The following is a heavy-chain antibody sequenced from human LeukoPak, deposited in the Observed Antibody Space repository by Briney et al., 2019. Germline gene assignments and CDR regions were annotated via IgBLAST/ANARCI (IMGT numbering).Heavy chain of an antibody. CDR2: IYYSGST. D-gene: IGHD6-19*01. Sequence: SETLSLTCAVYGGSFSGYYWGWIRQPPGKGLEWIGSIYYSGSTYYNPSLKSRVTISVDTSKNQFSLKLSSVTAADTAVYYCATTYSSGWYNYYYYMDVWGKGTTVTVSS. CDR1: GGSFSGYY. J-gene: IGHJ6*03. V-gene: IGHV4-39*01. CDR3: ATTYSSGWYNYYYYMDV.